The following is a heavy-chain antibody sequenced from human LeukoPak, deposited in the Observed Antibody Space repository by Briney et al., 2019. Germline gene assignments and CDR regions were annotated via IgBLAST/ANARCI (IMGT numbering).Heavy chain of an antibody. CDR1: GFTFSTYT. V-gene: IGHV3-23*01. CDR3: AIDPNWGTHS. J-gene: IGHJ4*02. CDR2: IGSSGGGI. D-gene: IGHD7-27*01. Sequence: GGSLRLSCAASGFTFSTYTMYWVRHPPGKRLEWVSIIGSSGGGIHYADSVKGRFTISRDNSKNALYLQMNSLKVEDTAVYYCAIDPNWGTHSWGQGVLVTVSS.